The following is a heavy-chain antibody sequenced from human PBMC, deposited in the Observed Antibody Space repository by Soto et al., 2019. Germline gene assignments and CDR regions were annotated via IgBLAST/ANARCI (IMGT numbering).Heavy chain of an antibody. J-gene: IGHJ4*02. D-gene: IGHD6-6*01. CDR1: GFTFSSYA. CDR2: ISGSGGST. CDR3: AKGVVRYSSSYALDY. V-gene: IGHV3-23*01. Sequence: HPGGSLRLSXAASGFTFSSYAMSWVRQAPGKGLEWVSAISGSGGSTYYADSVKGRFTISRDNSKNTLYLQMNSLRAEDTAVYYCAKGVVRYSSSYALDYWGQGTLVTVSS.